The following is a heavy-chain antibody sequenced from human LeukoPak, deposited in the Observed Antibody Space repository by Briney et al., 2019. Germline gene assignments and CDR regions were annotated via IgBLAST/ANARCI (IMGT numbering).Heavy chain of an antibody. CDR1: GGSISSYY. D-gene: IGHD2-15*01. J-gene: IGHJ4*02. Sequence: SETLSLTGTGSGGSISSYYWSWLRQPAGKGLEWIGRIYTSGSTDYNPSLKSRVTMSVDTSKNQFSLKLSSVTAADTAVYYCAREAYCSGGSCYPRRVYFDYWGQGTLVTVSS. V-gene: IGHV4-4*07. CDR3: AREAYCSGGSCYPRRVYFDY. CDR2: IYTSGST.